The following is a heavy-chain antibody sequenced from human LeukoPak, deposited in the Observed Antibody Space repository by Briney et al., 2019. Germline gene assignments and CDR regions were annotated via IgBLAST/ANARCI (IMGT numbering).Heavy chain of an antibody. J-gene: IGHJ5*02. D-gene: IGHD5-24*01. CDR2: IKQDGSEK. CDR1: GFTFSNAW. V-gene: IGHV3-7*05. Sequence: GGSLRLSRAASGFTFSNAWMSWVRQAPGKGLEWVGNIKQDGSEKRYADSVRGRFSISRDNAQTSLYLQMNSLRAEDTAVYYCARASDPWLQLTWGQGTLVTVSS. CDR3: ARASDPWLQLT.